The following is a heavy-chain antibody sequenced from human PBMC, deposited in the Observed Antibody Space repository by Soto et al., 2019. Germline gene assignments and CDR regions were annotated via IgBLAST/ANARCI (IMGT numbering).Heavy chain of an antibody. CDR1: GYTFTRNG. D-gene: IGHD3-22*01. V-gene: IGHV1-18*01. CDR3: VKDRDSNSWPSRDV. Sequence: QVHLVQSGAEVKKPGASVNVSCKTSGYTFTRNGISWVRQAPGQGLEWMGWISPNSGNTRYAQKLQDTVIMTTDTPASTAYMALRSLRSDDTAVYYCVKDRDSNSWPSRDVWGPGTTVTVSS. J-gene: IGHJ6*02. CDR2: ISPNSGNT.